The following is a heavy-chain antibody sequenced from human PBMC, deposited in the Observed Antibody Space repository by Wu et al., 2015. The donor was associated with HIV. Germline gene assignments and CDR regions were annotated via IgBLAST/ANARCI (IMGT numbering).Heavy chain of an antibody. J-gene: IGHJ6*02. V-gene: IGHV1-69*13. Sequence: QVQLVQSGAEVKKPGSSVKVSCKASGGTFSSYAISWVRQAPGQGLEWMGRIIPIFGTANYAQKFQGRVTITADESTSPAYMELSSLRSEDTAVYYCARDALINGGPAAGLPYYGMDVWGQGTTVTVSS. CDR3: ARDALINGGPAAGLPYYGMDV. CDR1: GGTFSSYA. D-gene: IGHD6-13*01. CDR2: IIPIFGTA.